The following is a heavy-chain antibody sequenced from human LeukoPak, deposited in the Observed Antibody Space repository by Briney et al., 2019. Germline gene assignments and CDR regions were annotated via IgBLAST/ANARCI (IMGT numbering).Heavy chain of an antibody. V-gene: IGHV3-21*01. CDR2: ITSSSTYT. J-gene: IGHJ4*02. CDR3: ARDRLLSWAKGFDY. D-gene: IGHD3-16*01. Sequence: GGSLRLSCAASGFSFSSYNMNWVRQTPGKGLEWVSSITSSSTYTFYADSVKGRFTISRDNAKNSLYLQMNSLRAEDTAVYYCARDRLLSWAKGFDYWGQGTLVTVSS. CDR1: GFSFSSYN.